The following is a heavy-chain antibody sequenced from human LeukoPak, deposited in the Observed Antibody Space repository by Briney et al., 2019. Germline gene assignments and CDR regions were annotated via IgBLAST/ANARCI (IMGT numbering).Heavy chain of an antibody. J-gene: IGHJ3*02. CDR3: ARGGSYLSAFDI. CDR2: IYSGGST. V-gene: IGHV3-53*01. Sequence: GGSLRLSCAASGFTFSNYAMSWVRQTPGKGLEWVSVIYSGGSTYYADSVKGRFTISRDNSKNTLYLQMNSLRAEDTAVYYCARGGSYLSAFDIWGQGTMVTVSS. D-gene: IGHD1-26*01. CDR1: GFTFSNYA.